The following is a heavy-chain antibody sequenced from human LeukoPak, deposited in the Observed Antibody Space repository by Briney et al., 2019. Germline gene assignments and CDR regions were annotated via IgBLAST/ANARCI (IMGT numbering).Heavy chain of an antibody. CDR2: IYHSGAT. Sequence: SETLSLTCTVSGYSIGIGYYWGWIRQTPGKGLEWIGSIYHSGATYYNPSLKSRVTMSVDTSKNQFSLKLSSVTAADTAVYYCARTTEGGYTYDYFYYYYMDVWGKGTTVTISS. D-gene: IGHD5-18*01. J-gene: IGHJ6*03. CDR3: ARTTEGGYTYDYFYYYYMDV. V-gene: IGHV4-38-2*02. CDR1: GYSIGIGYY.